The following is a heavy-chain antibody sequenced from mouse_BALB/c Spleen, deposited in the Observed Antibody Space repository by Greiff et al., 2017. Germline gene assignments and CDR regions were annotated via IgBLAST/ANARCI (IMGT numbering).Heavy chain of an antibody. Sequence: EVQLVESGGGLVQPGGSRKLSCAASGFTFSSFGMHWVRQAPEKGLEWVAYISSGSSTIYYADTVKGRFTISRDNPKNTLFLQMTSLRSEDTAMYYCAGGVWSLDYWGQGTTLTVSS. CDR3: AGGVWSLDY. CDR1: GFTFSSFG. D-gene: IGHD2-10*02. J-gene: IGHJ2*01. CDR2: ISSGSSTI. V-gene: IGHV5-17*02.